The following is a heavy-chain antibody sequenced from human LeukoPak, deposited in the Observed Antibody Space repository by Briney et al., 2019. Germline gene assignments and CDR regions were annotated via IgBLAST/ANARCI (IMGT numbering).Heavy chain of an antibody. V-gene: IGHV4-4*07. D-gene: IGHD2-21*02. J-gene: IGHJ4*02. CDR1: GGSISNYY. CDR2: IYTSGST. CDR3: ARDRPRGDWGAFDY. Sequence: SETLSLTCTVSGGSISNYYWSWIRQPAGKGLEWIGRIYTSGSTNYNPSLKSRVTMSVDTSKNQFSLKLSSVTAADTAVYYCARDRPRGDWGAFDYWGQGTLVTVSS.